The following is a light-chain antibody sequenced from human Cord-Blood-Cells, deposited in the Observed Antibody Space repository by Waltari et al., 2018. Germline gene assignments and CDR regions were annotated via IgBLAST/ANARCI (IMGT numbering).Light chain of an antibody. V-gene: IGLV2-8*01. CDR3: SSYAGSNNWV. J-gene: IGLJ3*02. CDR2: EVS. Sequence: QSALTQPPSASGSPGQSVTISCTGTSSDVGGYNYVSWYQQHPGNAPNLMIYEVSKRPAGVPDRFSGSKSGNTASLTVSGLKAEDEADYYCSSYAGSNNWVFGGGTKLTVL. CDR1: SSDVGGYNY.